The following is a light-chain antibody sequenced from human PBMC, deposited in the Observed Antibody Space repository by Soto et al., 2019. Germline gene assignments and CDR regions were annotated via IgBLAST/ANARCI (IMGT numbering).Light chain of an antibody. Sequence: QAVVTQPRSVSGSPGQSVTISCTGTSSDVGVYNYVSWYQQYPGKAPKIMIYDVSKRPSGVPDRFSGSKSDNTASLTISGLQAEDEADYYCCSYAGSYTVVFGIGTKLTVL. V-gene: IGLV2-11*01. CDR2: DVS. J-gene: IGLJ1*01. CDR3: CSYAGSYTVV. CDR1: SSDVGVYNY.